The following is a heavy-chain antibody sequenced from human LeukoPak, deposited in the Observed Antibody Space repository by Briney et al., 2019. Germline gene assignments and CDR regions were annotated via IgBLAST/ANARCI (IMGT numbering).Heavy chain of an antibody. J-gene: IGHJ6*03. V-gene: IGHV1-18*01. D-gene: IGHD4-17*01. Sequence: ASVKVSCKASGYTFTSYGISWVRQAPGQGLEWMGWISAYNGNTNYAQKIQGRVTMTTDTSTSTAYMELRSLRSDDTAVYYCARRGGKNYGDYVVYYYYMDVWGQGTLVTVSS. CDR2: ISAYNGNT. CDR1: GYTFTSYG. CDR3: ARRGGKNYGDYVVYYYYMDV.